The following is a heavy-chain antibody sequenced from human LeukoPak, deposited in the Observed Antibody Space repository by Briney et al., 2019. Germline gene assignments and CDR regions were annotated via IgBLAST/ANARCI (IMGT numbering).Heavy chain of an antibody. CDR3: ARHTYYYDSSGYLYPRAFDI. CDR1: GGSISSSSYY. Sequence: SETLSLTCTVSGGSISSSSYYWGWIRQPPGKGLEWIGSIYYSGRTYYNPSLKSRATISVDTSKIQISLKLSSGTAADTAVYYCARHTYYYDSSGYLYPRAFDIWGQGTMVTVSS. D-gene: IGHD3-22*01. V-gene: IGHV4-39*01. CDR2: IYYSGRT. J-gene: IGHJ3*02.